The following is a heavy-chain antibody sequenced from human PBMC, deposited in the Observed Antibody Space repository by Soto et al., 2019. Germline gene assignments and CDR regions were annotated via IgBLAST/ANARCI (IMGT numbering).Heavy chain of an antibody. CDR1: GGSISSYY. J-gene: IGHJ3*02. CDR3: ARDRIGSTAFDI. Sequence: QVQLQESGPGLVKPSETLSLTCTVSGGSISSYYWSWIRQPPGKGLEWIGYIYYSGNTNYNPSLKSRVTISVDTSKNQFSLKLSPVTAADTAVYYCARDRIGSTAFDIWGQGTMVTVSS. CDR2: IYYSGNT. D-gene: IGHD2-15*01. V-gene: IGHV4-59*01.